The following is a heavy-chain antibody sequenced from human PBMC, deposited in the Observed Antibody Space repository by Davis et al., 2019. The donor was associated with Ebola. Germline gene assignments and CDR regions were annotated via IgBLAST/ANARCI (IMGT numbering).Heavy chain of an antibody. CDR3: ARGGVQQPPDWFDP. CDR1: GYTFTSYD. J-gene: IGHJ5*02. D-gene: IGHD1-14*01. V-gene: IGHV1-8*03. Sequence: ASVKAPCKASGYTFTSYDINWVRQATGQGLEWMGWMNPNSGNTGYAQKFQGRVTITRNTSISTAYMELSSLRSEDTAVYYCARGGVQQPPDWFDPWGQGTLVTVSS. CDR2: MNPNSGNT.